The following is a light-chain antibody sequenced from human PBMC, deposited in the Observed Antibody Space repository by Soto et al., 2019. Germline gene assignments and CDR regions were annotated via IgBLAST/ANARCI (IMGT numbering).Light chain of an antibody. CDR3: SSYTRSSTLV. V-gene: IGLV2-14*03. CDR1: SSDVGSYNY. CDR2: DVS. Sequence: QSALTQPASVSGSPGQSITFSCTGTSSDVGSYNYVSWYQQHPGKAPKLMIYDVSNRPLGISNRFSGSKSGNTASLTISGHQAEDEADYYCSSYTRSSTLVFGGGTKLTVL. J-gene: IGLJ2*01.